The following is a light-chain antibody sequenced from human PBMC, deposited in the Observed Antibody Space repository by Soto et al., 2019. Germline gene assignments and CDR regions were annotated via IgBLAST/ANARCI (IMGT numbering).Light chain of an antibody. Sequence: LTQPASVSGSPGQSITISCTGTSSDVGGYNYVSWYQQHPGKAPKLMIYEVSNRPSGVSNRFSGSKSGNTASLTISGLQAEDEADHYCSSYTSSSPYVFGTGTKVTVL. J-gene: IGLJ1*01. CDR1: SSDVGGYNY. CDR3: SSYTSSSPYV. CDR2: EVS. V-gene: IGLV2-14*01.